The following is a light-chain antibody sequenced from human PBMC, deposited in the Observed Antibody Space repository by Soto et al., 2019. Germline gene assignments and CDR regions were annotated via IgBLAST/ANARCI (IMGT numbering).Light chain of an antibody. CDR2: WAS. V-gene: IGKV4-1*01. J-gene: IGKJ1*01. CDR3: HQYGSSPRT. CDR1: QSVLYSSNNKNY. Sequence: DIVMTQSPDSLAVSLGERATINCKSSQSVLYSSNNKNYLAWYQQKPGQPPKLLIYWASTREAGVPDRFRGSGSQTDFTLTISRLEPEDFAVYYCHQYGSSPRTFGPGTKVDIK.